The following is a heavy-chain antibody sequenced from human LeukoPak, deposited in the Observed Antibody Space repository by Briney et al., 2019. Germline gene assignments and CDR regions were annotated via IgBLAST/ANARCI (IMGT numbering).Heavy chain of an antibody. Sequence: SETLSLTCTVSGDSVTSGDYYWNWIRQPPGRGLEWIGYILYSGYASYNPSFWSRVTISVDTSKNHVFLRLTSVTPADTALYYCASGRDPYKVGYWGQGTLVTVSS. CDR3: ASGRDPYKVGY. V-gene: IGHV4-61*03. CDR1: GDSVTSGDYY. CDR2: ILYSGYA. J-gene: IGHJ1*01. D-gene: IGHD5-24*01.